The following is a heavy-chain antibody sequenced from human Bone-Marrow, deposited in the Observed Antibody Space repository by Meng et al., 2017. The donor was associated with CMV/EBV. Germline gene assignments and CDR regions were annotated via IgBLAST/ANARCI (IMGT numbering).Heavy chain of an antibody. V-gene: IGHV3-30-3*01. CDR1: GFSFTRSS. CDR2: MSSDENKK. CDR3: ASLSPADP. J-gene: IGHJ5*01. Sequence: GESLKISCAASGFSFTRSSMHWVRQPPGKGLEWVAVMSSDENKKNYADSVKGRFIISRDNSKNTLYLQMNSLRVEDTAVYYCASLSPADPWGQGTLVTVSS.